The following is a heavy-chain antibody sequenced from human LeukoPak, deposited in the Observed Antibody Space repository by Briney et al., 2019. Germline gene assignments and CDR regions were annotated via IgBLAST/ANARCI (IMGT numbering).Heavy chain of an antibody. V-gene: IGHV3-15*01. CDR1: GFTLSNAW. CDR3: TRDALEWLLDDAFDI. CDR2: IKSKADGGTT. J-gene: IGHJ3*02. Sequence: GSLRLSCTASGFTLSNAWMNWVRQAPGKGLEWVGRIKSKADGGTTEYAASVKGRFTISRDDSKSIAYLQMNSLKTEDTAVYYCTRDALEWLLDDAFDIWGQGTMVTVSS. D-gene: IGHD3-3*01.